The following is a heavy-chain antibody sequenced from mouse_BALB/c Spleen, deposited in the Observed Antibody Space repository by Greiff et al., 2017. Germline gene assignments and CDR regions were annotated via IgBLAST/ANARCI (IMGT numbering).Heavy chain of an antibody. CDR1: GYTFTSYW. CDR2: INPSTGYT. Sequence: VKLQESGAELAKPGASVKMSCKASGYTFTSYWMHWVKQRPGQGLEWIGYINPSTGYTEYNQKFKDKATLTADKSSSTAYMQLSSLTSEDSAVYYCAREGLRRGFAYWGQGTLVTVSA. D-gene: IGHD2-4*01. J-gene: IGHJ3*01. V-gene: IGHV1-7*01. CDR3: AREGLRRGFAY.